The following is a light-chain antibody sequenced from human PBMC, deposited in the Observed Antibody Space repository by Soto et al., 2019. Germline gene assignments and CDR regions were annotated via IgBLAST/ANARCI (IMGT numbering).Light chain of an antibody. Sequence: QSALTQPASVSGSPGQSITISCTGSSSDVGPYNLVSWYQHHPGKAPKLMISEVVKRPSGVSNRFSGSKSGNTASLTISGLQVADEADYYCCSYAGSSMFVFGGGTKVTVL. CDR2: EVV. CDR1: SSDVGPYNL. J-gene: IGLJ2*01. CDR3: CSYAGSSMFV. V-gene: IGLV2-23*02.